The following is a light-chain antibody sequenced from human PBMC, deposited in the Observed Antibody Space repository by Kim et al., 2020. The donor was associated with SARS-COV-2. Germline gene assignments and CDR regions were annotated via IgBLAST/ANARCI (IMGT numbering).Light chain of an antibody. CDR1: SSYVGRDV. J-gene: IGLJ3*02. CDR3: AAWADSLNGPV. Sequence: GPRVTIACSRISSYVGRDVVNWYHQRPGTAPQLLIYNSYQRPSGVPDRFSGFKSDTSASLAISGLQSEDEATYYCAAWADSLNGPVFGGGTQLTVL. V-gene: IGLV1-44*01. CDR2: NSY.